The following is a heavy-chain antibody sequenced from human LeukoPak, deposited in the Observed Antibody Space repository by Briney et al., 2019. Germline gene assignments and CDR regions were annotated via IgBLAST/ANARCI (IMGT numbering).Heavy chain of an antibody. CDR3: ARADGDRDGYNFWFDP. D-gene: IGHD5-24*01. CDR2: TYYRSTWYN. CDR1: GDSVSSNSAA. V-gene: IGHV6-1*01. J-gene: IGHJ5*02. Sequence: SQTLSLTCAIAGDSVSSNSAAWNGIRQSPSRGLEWLGRTYYRSTWYNDYAVSVESRITINPDTSKNQFSLQLKSVTPEDTAVYYCARADGDRDGYNFWFDPWGQGTLVTVSS.